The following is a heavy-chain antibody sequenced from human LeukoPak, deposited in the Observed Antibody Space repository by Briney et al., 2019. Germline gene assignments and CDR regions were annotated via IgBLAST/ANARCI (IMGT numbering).Heavy chain of an antibody. Sequence: GRSLRPSCAASGFTFSSYGMHWVRQAPGKGLEWVSVISSDGSNKYYADSVKGRFTISRDNTKNTLYLQMNSLRAEDTAVFYCANENYYDSSGYLDNWGQGTLVTVSS. V-gene: IGHV3-30*18. CDR3: ANENYYDSSGYLDN. CDR2: ISSDGSNK. J-gene: IGHJ4*02. D-gene: IGHD3-22*01. CDR1: GFTFSSYG.